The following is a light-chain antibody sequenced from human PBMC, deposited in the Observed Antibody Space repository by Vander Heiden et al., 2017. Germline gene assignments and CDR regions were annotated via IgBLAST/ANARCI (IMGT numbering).Light chain of an antibody. CDR1: QSISKY. J-gene: IGKJ2*03. Sequence: DIQMTQSPSSLSASVGDRVSITCRASQSISKYLNLYQQKPGKAPKLLVYAASTLQSGVPSRFSGSGSGTDFTLTISSLQPADFATYYCQQGYSAPPMYSFGPGTKLEIK. CDR3: QQGYSAPPMYS. V-gene: IGKV1-39*01. CDR2: AAS.